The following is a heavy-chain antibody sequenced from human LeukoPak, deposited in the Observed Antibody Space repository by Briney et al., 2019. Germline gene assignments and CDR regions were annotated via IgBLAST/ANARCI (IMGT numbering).Heavy chain of an antibody. J-gene: IGHJ4*02. D-gene: IGHD1-20*01. V-gene: IGHV3-23*01. CDR3: AKGSYNWNDRPIDY. Sequence: PGGSLRLSCAASGFTFSSYSMNWVRQAPGKGLEWVSAISGSGGSTYYADSVKGRFTISRDNSKNTLYLQMNSLRAEDTAVYYCAKGSYNWNDRPIDYWGQGTLVTVSS. CDR1: GFTFSSYS. CDR2: ISGSGGST.